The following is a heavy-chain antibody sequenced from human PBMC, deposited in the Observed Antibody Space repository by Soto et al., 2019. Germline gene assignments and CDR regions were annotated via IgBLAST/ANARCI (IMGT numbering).Heavy chain of an antibody. CDR2: IWHDGTRK. J-gene: IGHJ6*02. V-gene: IGHV3-33*01. CDR1: DFAFRFHG. D-gene: IGHD3-10*01. Sequence: QVHLVESGGGVVQPGGSLTLSCSVSDFAFRFHGIHWVRHTPGKGLEWVAMIWHDGTRKYFRDSVRGRFTISRDSAKNKVYLQMNNLRGDDSALYFCARDRSSSYSYAMDLWGQGTTVTVSS. CDR3: ARDRSSSYSYAMDL.